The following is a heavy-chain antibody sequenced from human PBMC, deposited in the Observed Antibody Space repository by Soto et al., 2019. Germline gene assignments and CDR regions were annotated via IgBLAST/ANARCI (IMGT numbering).Heavy chain of an antibody. CDR1: GGSVSGHF. CDR2: ISYRGST. D-gene: IGHD3-10*01. V-gene: IGHV4-59*02. Sequence: SETLSVTCTVSGGSVSGHFLSWIRQPPGKGLEWIGYISYRGSTDYNPSLRSRLTISVDTSKNQFSLQLTSVTAADTAVYYCAREIPSSGYFDYWGQGTLVTVSS. CDR3: AREIPSSGYFDY. J-gene: IGHJ4*02.